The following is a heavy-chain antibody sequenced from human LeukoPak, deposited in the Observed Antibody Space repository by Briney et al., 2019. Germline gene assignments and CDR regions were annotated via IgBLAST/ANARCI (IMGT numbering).Heavy chain of an antibody. D-gene: IGHD3-22*01. CDR3: ARDARAQGGYYDSSEYYFDY. V-gene: IGHV3-48*03. CDR2: ISSSGSTI. J-gene: IGHJ4*02. CDR1: GFTFSSYE. Sequence: GGSLRLSCAASGFTFSSYEMNWVRQAPGKGLEWVSYISSSGSTIYYADSVKGRFTISRDNAKNSLYLKMNSLRAEDTAVYYCARDARAQGGYYDSSEYYFDYWGQGTLVTVSS.